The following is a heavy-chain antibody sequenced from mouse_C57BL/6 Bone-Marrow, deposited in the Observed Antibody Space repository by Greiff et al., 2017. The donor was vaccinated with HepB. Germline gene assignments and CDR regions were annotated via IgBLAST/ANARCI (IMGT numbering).Heavy chain of an antibody. CDR3: ARTPFYYDYAGDY. J-gene: IGHJ2*01. CDR1: GFSLSTFGMG. D-gene: IGHD2-4*01. V-gene: IGHV8-8*01. CDR2: IWWDDDK. Sequence: QVTLKESGPGILQPSQTLSLTCSFSGFSLSTFGMGVGWIRQPSGKGLEWLAYIWWDDDKYYNPVLKSRLTITKATSKNQLFLKIANVDTADTATYYCARTPFYYDYAGDYWGQGTTLTVSS.